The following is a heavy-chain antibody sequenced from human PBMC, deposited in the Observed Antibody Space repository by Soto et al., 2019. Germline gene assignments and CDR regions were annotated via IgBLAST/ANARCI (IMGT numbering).Heavy chain of an antibody. CDR1: GDSVSPTTTA. V-gene: IGHV6-1*01. D-gene: IGHD3-3*01. Sequence: SLTSAISGDSVSPTTTAWNWIRQSPWRRLEWLGRTFFMSKWYNDYGESVKGRIIISPDTSKNQFSLQLRSVTPEDTGVHYCARAGTTFFGLLPPFDYWGQGILPTDSS. CDR3: ARAGTTFFGLLPPFDY. J-gene: IGHJ4*02. CDR2: TFFMSKWYN.